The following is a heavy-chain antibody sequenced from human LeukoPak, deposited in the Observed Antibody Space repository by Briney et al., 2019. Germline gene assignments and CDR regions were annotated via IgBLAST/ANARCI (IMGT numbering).Heavy chain of an antibody. CDR3: ASSSSSLDAFDI. V-gene: IGHV4-4*07. CDR2: IYTSGST. D-gene: IGHD6-6*01. J-gene: IGHJ3*02. CDR1: GGSISSYY. Sequence: PSETLSLTCTVSGGSISSYYWTWIRQPAGKGLEWIGRIYTSGSTNYNPSLKSRVTMSVDTSKNQFSLKLSSVTAADTAVYYCASSSSSLDAFDIWGQGTMVTVSS.